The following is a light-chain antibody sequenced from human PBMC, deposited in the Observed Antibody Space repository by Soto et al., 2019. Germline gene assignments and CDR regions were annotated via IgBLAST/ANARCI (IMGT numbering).Light chain of an antibody. V-gene: IGKV1-12*01. J-gene: IGKJ4*01. Sequence: DIQMTQSPSSVSSSVGDRVTITCRASQDVRKSLGWYQQKPGRAPKLLIYSASTLESGVPSRFSGSASGTDFTLTISSLQPEDFATYYCQQGHRFPLTFGGGTKVEIK. CDR3: QQGHRFPLT. CDR1: QDVRKS. CDR2: SAS.